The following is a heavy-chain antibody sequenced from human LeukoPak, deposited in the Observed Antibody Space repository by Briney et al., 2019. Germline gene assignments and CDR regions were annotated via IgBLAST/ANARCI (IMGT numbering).Heavy chain of an antibody. J-gene: IGHJ6*03. CDR1: GGSISSYY. CDR3: ARGSPKGFGELLFTYYYYYYMDV. Sequence: SETLSLTCTVSGGSISSYYWSWIRQPPGKGLEWIGYIYYSGSTNYNPSLKSRVTISVDTSKNQFSLKLSSVTAADTAVYYCARGSPKGFGELLFTYYYYYYMDVWGKGTTVTISS. CDR2: IYYSGST. D-gene: IGHD3-10*01. V-gene: IGHV4-59*01.